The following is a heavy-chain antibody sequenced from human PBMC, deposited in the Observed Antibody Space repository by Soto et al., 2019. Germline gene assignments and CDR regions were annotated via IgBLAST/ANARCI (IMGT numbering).Heavy chain of an antibody. CDR2: IYYSGST. CDR3: ERAQIEVAGTWCFAP. Sequence: QVQLQESGPGLVKPSETLSLTCTVSGGSVGSGSYYWRWLRQPPGKGLEWIGYIYYSGSTNYNPALQGRVTISVGTSKIQFSLRLSPVTAADTAVYDCERAQIEVAGTWCFAPWCQGTLVTVSS. D-gene: IGHD6-19*01. V-gene: IGHV4-61*01. CDR1: GGSVGSGSYY. J-gene: IGHJ5*02.